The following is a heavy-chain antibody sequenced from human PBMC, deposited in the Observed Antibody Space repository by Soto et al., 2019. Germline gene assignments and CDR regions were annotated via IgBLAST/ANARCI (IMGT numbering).Heavy chain of an antibody. CDR3: ARGGGSPYHDHEFDY. J-gene: IGHJ4*02. CDR1: GVSTSNHY. Sequence: SETLSLTCSVSGVSTSNHYWTWIRKTPGQGPEWIGCIYYRGTTNYNASFNSRVTISVDTSKNQFSLKLTSVTTADTAVYYCARGGGSPYHDHEFDYWGQGILVTVSS. D-gene: IGHD2-2*01. V-gene: IGHV4-59*11. CDR2: IYYRGTT.